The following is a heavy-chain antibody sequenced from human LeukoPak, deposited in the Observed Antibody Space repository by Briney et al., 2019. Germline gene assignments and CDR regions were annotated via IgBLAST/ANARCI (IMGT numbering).Heavy chain of an antibody. Sequence: ASVKVSCKASGYTFTSYGISWVRQAPGQGLEWMGWISAYNGNTNYAQKLQGRVTMTPDTSTSTAYMELRSLGSDDTAVYYCARAGSIMITFGGAAFDYWGQGTLVTVSS. D-gene: IGHD3-16*01. CDR2: ISAYNGNT. J-gene: IGHJ4*02. V-gene: IGHV1-18*01. CDR3: ARAGSIMITFGGAAFDY. CDR1: GYTFTSYG.